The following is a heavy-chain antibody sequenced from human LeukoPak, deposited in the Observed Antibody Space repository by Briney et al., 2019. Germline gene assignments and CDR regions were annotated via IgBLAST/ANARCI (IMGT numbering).Heavy chain of an antibody. CDR3: ARAAVAPYYFGY. Sequence: PSQTLSLTFTISGGSISSGDYYWSWIRQPPGKGLEWIGYIYYSGSTNYNPSLRSRVTISVDTSKNQFSLKLSSVTAADTAVYYCARAAVAPYYFGYWGQGTLVTVSS. CDR2: IYYSGST. CDR1: GGSISSGDYY. V-gene: IGHV4-61*08. D-gene: IGHD6-19*01. J-gene: IGHJ4*02.